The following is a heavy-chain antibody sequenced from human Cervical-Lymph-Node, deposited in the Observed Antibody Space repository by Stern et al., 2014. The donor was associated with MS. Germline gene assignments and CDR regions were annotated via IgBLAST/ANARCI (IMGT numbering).Heavy chain of an antibody. J-gene: IGHJ5*02. D-gene: IGHD7-27*01. CDR1: GYIFTNDD. V-gene: IGHV1-8*02. CDR2: MNPDIGDT. Sequence: QVQLMQSGAEVRKPGASVRLSCKASGYIFTNDDINWVRQASGQGLEWMGWMNPDIGDTGFAQRFRGRVTMTRDISTSTVYMELSSLTSEDTAVYYCTKAWGPWGQGTQVTVSS. CDR3: TKAWGP.